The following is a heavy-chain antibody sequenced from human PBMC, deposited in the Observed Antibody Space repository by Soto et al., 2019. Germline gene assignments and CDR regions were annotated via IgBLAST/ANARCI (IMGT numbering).Heavy chain of an antibody. CDR3: ARGPMVLVPASGNWLDP. Sequence: PSETLSLTCTVSGGSISSYYWSWIRQPPGKGLEWIGYIYYSGSTNYNPSLKSRVTISVDTSKNQFSLKLSSVTAADTAVYYCARGPMVLVPASGNWLDPWGQGTLVTVSS. V-gene: IGHV4-59*01. CDR1: GGSISSYY. J-gene: IGHJ5*02. D-gene: IGHD2-2*01. CDR2: IYYSGST.